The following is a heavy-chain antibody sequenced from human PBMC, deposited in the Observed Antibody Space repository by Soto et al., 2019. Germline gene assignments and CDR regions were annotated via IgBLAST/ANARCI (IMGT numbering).Heavy chain of an antibody. Sequence: PGGSLRLSCVASGFTFSGYWMILVRHAPGKWLEWVANINRDGSEEHYVDSVKGRFTISRDNAKNSVYLQMDSLRGDDSAVYYCARDPGPRSASIRGLGWFDPWGQGTLVTVSS. CDR2: INRDGSEE. CDR1: GFTFSGYW. CDR3: ARDPGPRSASIRGLGWFDP. V-gene: IGHV3-7*03. J-gene: IGHJ5*02. D-gene: IGHD2-2*01.